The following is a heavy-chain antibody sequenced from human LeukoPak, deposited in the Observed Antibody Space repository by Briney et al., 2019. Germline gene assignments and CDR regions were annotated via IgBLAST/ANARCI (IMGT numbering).Heavy chain of an antibody. V-gene: IGHV4-39*01. CDR3: ARWGPYDLPV. D-gene: IGHD3-3*01. CDR2: IYYSGST. J-gene: IGHJ3*01. Sequence: PSQTLSLTCTVSGGSISSGSYYWGWIRQPPGKGLEWIGYIYYSGSTYYKPSLRSRVSISVDTSKNQFPLKLKSVTAADTAVHYCARWGPYDLPVWDQGTMVTVSS. CDR1: GGSISSGSYY.